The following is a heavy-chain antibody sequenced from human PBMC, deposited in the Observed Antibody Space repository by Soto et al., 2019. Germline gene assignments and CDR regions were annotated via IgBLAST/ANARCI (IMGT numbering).Heavy chain of an antibody. CDR2: ISSSGDST. Sequence: GGSLRLSCAASGFIFSTYAMNWVRQTPGKGLEWVSAISSSGDSTYYAESVRGRFTISRDNSINTLYLQMSRLRTEDTAAYYCAHPRGYGVFDAVDIWGQGTMVTVSS. D-gene: IGHD4-17*01. CDR3: AHPRGYGVFDAVDI. J-gene: IGHJ3*02. CDR1: GFIFSTYA. V-gene: IGHV3-23*01.